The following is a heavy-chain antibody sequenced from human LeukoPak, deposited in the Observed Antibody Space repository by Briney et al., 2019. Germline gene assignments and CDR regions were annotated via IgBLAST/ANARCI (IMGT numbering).Heavy chain of an antibody. V-gene: IGHV4-34*01. Sequence: ASETLSLTCAVYGESFRGYYWSWIRQPPGKGLEWIGEINHGGDTNYRPSLKSRVTISVDTSKNQFSLRLSSVTAADTAVYYCARAGGIAVAGTVGYFDLWGRGTLVTVSS. CDR1: GESFRGYY. CDR3: ARAGGIAVAGTVGYFDL. CDR2: INHGGDT. J-gene: IGHJ2*01. D-gene: IGHD6-19*01.